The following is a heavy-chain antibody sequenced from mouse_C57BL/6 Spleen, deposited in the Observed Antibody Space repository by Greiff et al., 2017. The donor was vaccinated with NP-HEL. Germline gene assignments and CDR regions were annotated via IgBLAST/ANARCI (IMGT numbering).Heavy chain of an antibody. D-gene: IGHD1-1*01. J-gene: IGHJ2*01. V-gene: IGHV1-82*01. CDR2: IYPGDGDT. Sequence: QVQLQQFGPELVKPGASVKISCKASGYAFSSSWMNWVKQRPGKGLEWIGRIYPGDGDTNYNGKFKGKATLTADKSSSTAYMQLSSLTSEDSAVYFCARPDYYGSSYYFDYWGQGTTLTVSS. CDR1: GYAFSSSW. CDR3: ARPDYYGSSYYFDY.